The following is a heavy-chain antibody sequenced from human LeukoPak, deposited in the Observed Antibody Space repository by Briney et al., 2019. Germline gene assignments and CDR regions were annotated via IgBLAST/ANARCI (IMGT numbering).Heavy chain of an antibody. V-gene: IGHV3-48*03. CDR1: GFTFRSYE. D-gene: IGHD3-3*01. J-gene: IGHJ5*02. CDR2: ISSSGSTI. CDR3: ARDFKDFWSGYFEFDP. Sequence: GGSLRLSCAASGFTFRSYEKKWGRQAPGEGGGGVLYISSSGSTIYYADSVKGRFTISRDNAKNSLYLQMNSLRAEDTAVYYCARDFKDFWSGYFEFDPWGQGTLVTVSS.